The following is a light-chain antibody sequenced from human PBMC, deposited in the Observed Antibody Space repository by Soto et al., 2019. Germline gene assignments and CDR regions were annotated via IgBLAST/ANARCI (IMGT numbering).Light chain of an antibody. J-gene: IGLJ1*01. CDR3: CKYAGSYTLYA. CDR2: DVS. Sequence: QSVLTQPASLSGSPGQSITISCTGTSSDIGAYDYVSWYQQHPGKAPKLMIYDVSKRPSGVPDRFSGSKSGNTASLTISGLQAEDEADYYCCKYAGSYTLYAFGTGTKVTVL. V-gene: IGLV2-11*01. CDR1: SSDIGAYDY.